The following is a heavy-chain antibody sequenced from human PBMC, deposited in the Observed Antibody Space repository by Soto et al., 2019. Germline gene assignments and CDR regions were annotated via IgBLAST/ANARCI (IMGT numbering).Heavy chain of an antibody. V-gene: IGHV3-30*18. J-gene: IGHJ4*02. CDR3: ANIPAYSPFDY. D-gene: IGHD6-13*01. CDR1: GFTFSSYG. Sequence: QVQLVESGGGGVQPGRSLRLSCAASGFTFSSYGMHWVRQAPGKGLECVAVISYDGSNKYYADSVKGRFTISRDNSKNALYLQMNSLRAEDTAVYYCANIPAYSPFDYWGQGTLVTVSS. CDR2: ISYDGSNK.